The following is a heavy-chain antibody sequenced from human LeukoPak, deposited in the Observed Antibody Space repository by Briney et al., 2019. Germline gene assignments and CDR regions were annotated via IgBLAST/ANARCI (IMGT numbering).Heavy chain of an antibody. Sequence: SETLSLTCTASGGSISSGDYYWSWIRQPPGKGLEWIGYIYYSGSTYYNPSLKRRVTISVDTSKNQFSLKLSSVTAADAAVYYCARHGYSRVPRGGQGFKRSAFDVWGQGTMVTVSS. CDR3: ARHGYSRVPRGGQGFKRSAFDV. CDR2: IYYSGST. CDR1: GGSISSGDYY. J-gene: IGHJ3*01. D-gene: IGHD5-18*01. V-gene: IGHV4-30-4*08.